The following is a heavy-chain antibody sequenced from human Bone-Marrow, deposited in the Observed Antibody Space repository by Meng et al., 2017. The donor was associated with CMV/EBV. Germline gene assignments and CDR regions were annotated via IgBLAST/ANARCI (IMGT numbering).Heavy chain of an antibody. V-gene: IGHV1-8*01. CDR1: GYTFSYYD. CDR3: ARGQLWSGSGDIGY. J-gene: IGHJ4*02. CDR2: MNPNRGNT. Sequence: ASVKVSCKASGYTFSYYDIIWVRQASGQGLEWVGWMNPNRGNTAYAQKFQGRVTMTRDTSTSIAYMELSRLRSDDTAVYYWARGQLWSGSGDIGYWGQGTLVTVSS. D-gene: IGHD3-3*01.